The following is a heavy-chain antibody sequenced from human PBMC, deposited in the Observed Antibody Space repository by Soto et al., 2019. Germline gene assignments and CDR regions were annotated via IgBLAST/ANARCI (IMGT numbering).Heavy chain of an antibody. CDR1: GGSISSGGYY. CDR2: IYYSGST. Sequence: PSETLGLTCPVSGGSISSGGYYLSWIRQHPGKGLEWIGYIYYSGSTYYNPSLKSRVTISVDTSKNQFSLKLSSVTAADTAVYYCAKTVYSGYDPYEKENWFDPWGQGTLVTVSS. CDR3: AKTVYSGYDPYEKENWFDP. D-gene: IGHD5-12*01. V-gene: IGHV4-31*03. J-gene: IGHJ5*02.